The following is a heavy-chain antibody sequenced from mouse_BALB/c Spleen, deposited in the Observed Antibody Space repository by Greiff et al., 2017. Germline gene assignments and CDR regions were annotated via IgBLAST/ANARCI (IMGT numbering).Heavy chain of an antibody. J-gene: IGHJ2*01. Sequence: LVESGAELVRPGVSVKISCKGSGYTFTDYAMHWVKQSHAKSLEWIGVISTYYGDASYNQKFKGKATMTVDKSSSTAYMELARLTSEDSAIYYCAREGVRIFDYWGQGTTLTVSS. CDR3: AREGVRIFDY. D-gene: IGHD2-14*01. CDR1: GYTFTDYA. CDR2: ISTYYGDA. V-gene: IGHV1S137*01.